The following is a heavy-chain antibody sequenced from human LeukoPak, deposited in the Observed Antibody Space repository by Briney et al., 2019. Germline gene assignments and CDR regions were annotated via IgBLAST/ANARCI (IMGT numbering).Heavy chain of an antibody. CDR3: ARESSLDYFDY. Sequence: GGSLRLSCAASGFTFSSYEMNWVRQAPGKGLEWVSYTSSGGSTIYYADSVKGRFTISRDNAKNSLYLQLNSLRAEDTAVYYCARESSLDYFDYWGQGTLVTVSS. CDR2: TSSGGSTI. J-gene: IGHJ4*02. V-gene: IGHV3-48*03. D-gene: IGHD3-16*01. CDR1: GFTFSSYE.